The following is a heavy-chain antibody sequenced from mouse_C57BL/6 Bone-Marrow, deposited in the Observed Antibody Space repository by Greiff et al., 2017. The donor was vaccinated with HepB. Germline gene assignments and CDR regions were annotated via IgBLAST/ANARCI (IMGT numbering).Heavy chain of an antibody. D-gene: IGHD3-2*02. CDR1: GFNIKDDY. CDR2: IDPENGDT. Sequence: VQLQQSGAELVRPGASVKLSCTASGFNIKDDYMHWVKQRPEQGLEWIGWIDPENGDTEYASKFQGKATITADTSSNTAYLQLSSLTSEDTAVYYGWRQLRFPWLYWGQGTLVTVSA. J-gene: IGHJ3*01. CDR3: WRQLRFPWLY. V-gene: IGHV14-4*01.